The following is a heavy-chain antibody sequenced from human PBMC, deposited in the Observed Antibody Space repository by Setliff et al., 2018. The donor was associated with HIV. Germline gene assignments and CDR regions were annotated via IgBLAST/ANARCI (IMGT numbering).Heavy chain of an antibody. V-gene: IGHV4-31*01. D-gene: IGHD3-10*01. CDR2: IYYTGST. CDR3: ARAPFYYGSGSYQTFDS. Sequence: NPSETLSLTCTVSGGSISSGDYYWSWIRQHPRKGREWSGYIYYTGSTYYNPSLKGLVTIPVYTSKNQFSLKLSSVTAADTAVYYCARAPFYYGSGSYQTFDSWGQGTLVTVSS. CDR1: GGSISSGDYY. J-gene: IGHJ4*02.